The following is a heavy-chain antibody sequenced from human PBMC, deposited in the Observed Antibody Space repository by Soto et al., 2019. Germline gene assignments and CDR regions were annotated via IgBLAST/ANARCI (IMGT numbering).Heavy chain of an antibody. V-gene: IGHV4-59*08. CDR1: GGSVISDY. CDR2: IHYSGST. CDR3: ARTTASGYMDV. J-gene: IGHJ6*03. D-gene: IGHD4-17*01. Sequence: QVQLHESGPGLVKPSETLSLTCTVSGGSVISDYWSWIRQPPGKGLEWIAYIHYSGSTNYNPSLKSRVTMLIDTSKSQVSLKLSSVTATDTAVYYCARTTASGYMDVWGKGTTVTVSS.